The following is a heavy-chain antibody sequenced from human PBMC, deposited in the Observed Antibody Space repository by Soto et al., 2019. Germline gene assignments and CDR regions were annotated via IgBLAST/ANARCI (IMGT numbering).Heavy chain of an antibody. CDR2: ISYDGSNQ. Sequence: GGSLRLSCAASGFTFNIYGMHWVRQAPDKGLEWVALISYDGSNQYYADSVKGRFTISRDNSKNTLFLQMNSLRADDTAVYYCAKDQASGQRSFGSWGQGTLVTVSS. J-gene: IGHJ4*02. CDR1: GFTFNIYG. D-gene: IGHD2-2*01. V-gene: IGHV3-30*18. CDR3: AKDQASGQRSFGS.